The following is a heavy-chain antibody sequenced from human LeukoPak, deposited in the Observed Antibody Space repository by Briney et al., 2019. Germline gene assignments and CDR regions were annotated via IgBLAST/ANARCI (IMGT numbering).Heavy chain of an antibody. CDR1: GGSISSYY. J-gene: IGHJ5*02. V-gene: IGHV4-39*07. CDR3: ARDSSGTLSGGGWFDP. D-gene: IGHD6-19*01. CDR2: IYYSGST. Sequence: PSETLSLTCTVSGGSISSYYWSWIRQPPGKGLEWIGSIYYSGSTYYNPSLKSRVTISVDTSKNQFSLNLTSVTAADTAVYYCARDSSGTLSGGGWFDPWGQGTLVTVSS.